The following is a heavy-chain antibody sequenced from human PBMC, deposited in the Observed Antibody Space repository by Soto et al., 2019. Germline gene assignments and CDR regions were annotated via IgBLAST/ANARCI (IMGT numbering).Heavy chain of an antibody. CDR2: FYYSGST. CDR1: GASITSTSYH. D-gene: IGHD1-26*01. J-gene: IGHJ6*02. CDR3: ARSVGDYYYGMDV. Sequence: SETLSLTCTVSGASITSTSYHWGWIRQPPGKGLEWSGNFYYSGSTYYNPSLRSRVNISVDASKKKFSVKVSSVTATDTAVYYCARSVGDYYYGMDVWGQGTTVT. V-gene: IGHV4-39*01.